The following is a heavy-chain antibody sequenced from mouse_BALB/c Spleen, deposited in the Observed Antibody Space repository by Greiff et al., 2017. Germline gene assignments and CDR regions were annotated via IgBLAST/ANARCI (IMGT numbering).Heavy chain of an antibody. D-gene: IGHD3-1*01. CDR3: ARRAAYAMDY. J-gene: IGHJ4*01. V-gene: IGHV1-87*01. CDR2: IYPGDGDT. CDR1: GYTFTSYW. Sequence: VQLQQSGAELARPGASVKLSCKASGYTFTSYWMQWVKQRPGQGLEWIGAIYPGDGDTRYTQKFKGKATLTADKSSSTAYMQLSSLASEDSAVYYCARRAAYAMDYWGQGTSVTVSS.